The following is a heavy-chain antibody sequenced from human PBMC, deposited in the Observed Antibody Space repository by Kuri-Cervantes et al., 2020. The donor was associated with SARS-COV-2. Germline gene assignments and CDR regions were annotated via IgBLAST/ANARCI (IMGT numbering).Heavy chain of an antibody. CDR3: ATSGDSGAFDI. V-gene: IGHV1-18*01. Sequence: SVKVSCKASGYTFTSYGISWVRQAPGQGLEWMGWINPNSGGTNYAQKFQGRVTMTTDTSTSTAYMELRSLRSDDTAVYYCATSGDSGAFDIWGQGTMVTVSS. CDR1: GYTFTSYG. J-gene: IGHJ3*02. CDR2: INPNSGGT. D-gene: IGHD7-27*01.